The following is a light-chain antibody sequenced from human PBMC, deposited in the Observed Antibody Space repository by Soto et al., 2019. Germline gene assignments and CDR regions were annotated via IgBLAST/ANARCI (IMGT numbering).Light chain of an antibody. V-gene: IGLV2-11*01. CDR1: SSDVGGYNY. Sequence: QSALTQPRSVSGSPGQSVTISCTGTSSDVGGYNYVSWYQQHPGKAPKLMIYDVSKRPSGVPDRFSGSKSGNTASMTISGLQADDEADYYCCSYAGSYTRVFGTGTKSPS. CDR2: DVS. J-gene: IGLJ1*01. CDR3: CSYAGSYTRV.